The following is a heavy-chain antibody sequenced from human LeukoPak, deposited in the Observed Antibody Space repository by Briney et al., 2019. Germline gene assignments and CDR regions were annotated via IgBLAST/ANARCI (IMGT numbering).Heavy chain of an antibody. V-gene: IGHV3-30*18. J-gene: IGHJ4*02. CDR1: GFTFSSYG. CDR3: AKDPHITMVRGVTYFDY. D-gene: IGHD3-10*01. CDR2: ISYDGSNK. Sequence: GGSLRLSCAASGFTFSSYGMHWVRQAPGKGLEWVAVISYDGSNKYYADSVKGRFTISRDNSKNTLYLQMNSLRAEDTAVYYCAKDPHITMVRGVTYFDYWGQGTLVTVSS.